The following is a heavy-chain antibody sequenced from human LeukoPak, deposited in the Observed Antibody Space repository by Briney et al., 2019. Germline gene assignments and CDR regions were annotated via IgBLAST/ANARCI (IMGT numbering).Heavy chain of an antibody. Sequence: GGSLRLSCAASGFTFSSYAMSWVRQAPGKGLEWVSIISGSDGSTYYADSVKGRFTISRDNSKNTLYLQMNSLRAEDTAVYYCAKGDRSSTSCYIDFWGQGTLVTVSS. CDR2: ISGSDGST. V-gene: IGHV3-23*01. D-gene: IGHD2-2*02. CDR3: AKGDRSSTSCYIDF. CDR1: GFTFSSYA. J-gene: IGHJ4*02.